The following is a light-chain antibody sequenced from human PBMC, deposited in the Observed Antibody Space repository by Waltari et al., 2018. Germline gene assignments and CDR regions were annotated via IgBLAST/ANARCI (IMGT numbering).Light chain of an antibody. CDR2: KAS. CDR1: QSISSW. V-gene: IGKV1-5*03. Sequence: DIQMTQSPSTLSASVGDRVTITCRASQSISSWLAWYQQKQGKAPKLLIYKASSLETGVPSRFSGSGSGTDFTLTISSLQPDDFATYYCQQYNSYPWTFGQGTKVEIK. J-gene: IGKJ1*01. CDR3: QQYNSYPWT.